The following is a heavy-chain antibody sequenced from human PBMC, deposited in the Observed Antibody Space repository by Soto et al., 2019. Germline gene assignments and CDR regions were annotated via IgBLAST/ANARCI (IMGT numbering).Heavy chain of an antibody. CDR1: GFTVSSNY. V-gene: IGHV3-53*01. J-gene: IGHJ3*02. Sequence: EVQVVESGGGLIQPGGSLRLSCAASGFTVSSNYMSWVRQAPGKGLDWVSVIHSGGSTNYADSVKGRFTISRDNSKNTLYLQMSSLRAEDTAVYYCARESGRVGATYAFDIWGQGTMVTVSS. CDR3: ARESGRVGATYAFDI. D-gene: IGHD1-26*01. CDR2: IHSGGST.